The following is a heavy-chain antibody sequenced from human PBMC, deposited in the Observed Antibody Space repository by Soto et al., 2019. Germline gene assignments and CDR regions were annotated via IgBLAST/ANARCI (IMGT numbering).Heavy chain of an antibody. V-gene: IGHV4-34*01. CDR2: INHSGST. CDR1: GGSFSGYY. Sequence: SETLSLTCAVYGGSFSGYYWSWIRQPPGKGLEWIGEINHSGSTNCNPSLKSRVTISVDTSKNQFSLKLSSVTAADTAVYYCASRRYYYYGMDVWGQGTTVTVSS. J-gene: IGHJ6*02. CDR3: ASRRYYYYGMDV.